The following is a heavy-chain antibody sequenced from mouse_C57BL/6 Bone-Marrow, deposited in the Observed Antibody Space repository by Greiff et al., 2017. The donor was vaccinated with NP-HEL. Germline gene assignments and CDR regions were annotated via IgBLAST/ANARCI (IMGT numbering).Heavy chain of an antibody. CDR2: IDPSDSET. Sequence: QVQLQQPGAELVRPGSSVKLSCKASGYTFTSYWMHWVKQRPIQGLEWIGNIDPSDSETHYNQKFKDKATLTVDKSSSTAYMQLSSLTSEDSAVYDCAREEDSSGYVGYWGQGTTLTVSS. V-gene: IGHV1-52*01. J-gene: IGHJ2*01. CDR1: GYTFTSYW. D-gene: IGHD3-2*02. CDR3: AREEDSSGYVGY.